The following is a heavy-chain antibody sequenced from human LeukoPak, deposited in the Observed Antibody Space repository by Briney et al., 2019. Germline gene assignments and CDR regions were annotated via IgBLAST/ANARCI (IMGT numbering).Heavy chain of an antibody. Sequence: ASVKVSCKASGYTFSNYGISWVRQAPGQGLEWMGWISGYNGKTNYAQNLQGRVTVTTDTSTSTAYKELRSLRSDDTAVYYCARWSGGSDWLYHYGMDVWGQGTLVTVSS. CDR3: ARWSGGSDWLYHYGMDV. V-gene: IGHV1-18*01. CDR1: GYTFSNYG. CDR2: ISGYNGKT. D-gene: IGHD6-19*01. J-gene: IGHJ6*02.